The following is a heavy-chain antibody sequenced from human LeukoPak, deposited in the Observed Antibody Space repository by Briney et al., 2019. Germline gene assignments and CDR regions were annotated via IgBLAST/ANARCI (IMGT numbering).Heavy chain of an antibody. D-gene: IGHD6-13*01. V-gene: IGHV4-4*07. CDR1: GGSISSYY. CDR2: FYTSGST. J-gene: IGHJ4*02. CDR3: ARRRAAAGTSFDY. Sequence: PSETLSLTCTVSGGSISSYYWSWIRQPAGKGLEWIGRFYTSGSTNYNPSLKSRVTISVDASKNQLSLKLSSVTAADTAVYYCARRRAAAGTSFDYWGQGTLVTVSS.